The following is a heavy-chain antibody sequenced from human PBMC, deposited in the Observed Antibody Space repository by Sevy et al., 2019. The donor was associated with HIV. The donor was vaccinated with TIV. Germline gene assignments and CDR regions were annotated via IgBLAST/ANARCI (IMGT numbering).Heavy chain of an antibody. J-gene: IGHJ4*02. CDR2: INHSEVT. CDR1: GASFNDFY. CDR3: ARAEGDGYNYGYFDS. Sequence: SETLSLTCTVYGASFNDFYWNWIRQPPGKGLEWIGEINHSEVTNYNPSLKSRVTISVDASNSQFSLKLTSVTAADTAVYYCARAEGDGYNYGYFDSWGPGTLVTVSS. D-gene: IGHD5-12*01. V-gene: IGHV4-34*01.